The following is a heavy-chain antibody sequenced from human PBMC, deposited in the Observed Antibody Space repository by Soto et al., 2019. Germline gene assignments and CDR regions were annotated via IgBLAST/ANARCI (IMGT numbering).Heavy chain of an antibody. Sequence: EVQLVESGGGLVQPGGSLRLSCAASGFTFSSYSMNWVRQAPGKGLEWVSYISSSSSTIYYADTVKGRFTISRDNAKNSLYLQMNSLRAEDTAVYYCARESPPGLNWFDPWGQGTLVTVSS. J-gene: IGHJ5*02. CDR2: ISSSSSTI. CDR1: GFTFSSYS. V-gene: IGHV3-48*01. CDR3: ARESPPGLNWFDP.